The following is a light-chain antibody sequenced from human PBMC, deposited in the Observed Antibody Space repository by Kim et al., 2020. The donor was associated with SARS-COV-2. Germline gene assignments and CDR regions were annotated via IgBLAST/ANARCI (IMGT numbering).Light chain of an antibody. CDR1: KLGDKY. CDR3: QAWDRTTVV. Sequence: VSPGQTASITCSGDKLGDKYACWYQQKPGQSPVLVTYQDSKRPSGIPERFSGSNSGNTATLTISGTQAMDEADYYCQAWDRTTVVFGGGTQLTVL. J-gene: IGLJ2*01. CDR2: QDS. V-gene: IGLV3-1*01.